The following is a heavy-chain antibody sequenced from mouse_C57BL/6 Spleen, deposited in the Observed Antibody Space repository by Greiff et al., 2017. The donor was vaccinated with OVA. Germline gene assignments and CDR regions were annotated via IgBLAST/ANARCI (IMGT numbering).Heavy chain of an antibody. D-gene: IGHD3-2*02. CDR3: AREGEKNSQLRLRAMDY. CDR2: INPGSGGT. J-gene: IGHJ4*01. Sequence: QVQLKQSGAELVRPGTSVKVSCKASGYAFTNYLIEWVKQRPGQGLEWIGVINPGSGGTNYNEKFKGKATLTADKSSSTAYMQLSSLTSEDSAVYFCAREGEKNSQLRLRAMDYWGQGTSVTVSS. CDR1: GYAFTNYL. V-gene: IGHV1-54*01.